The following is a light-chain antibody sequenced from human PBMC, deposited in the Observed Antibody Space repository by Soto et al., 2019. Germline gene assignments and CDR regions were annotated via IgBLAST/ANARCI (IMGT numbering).Light chain of an antibody. CDR1: HSVTSSY. CDR3: QHYNSYSEA. J-gene: IGKJ1*01. V-gene: IGKV3-20*01. CDR2: GAS. Sequence: ENFLTQAPGTLSLSPVERATLSCGASHSVTSSYLAWYQLKPGQAPRLLIYGASRSATGIPDRFSGSGSGTEFTLTISSLQPDDFATYYCQHYNSYSEAFGQGTKVDIK.